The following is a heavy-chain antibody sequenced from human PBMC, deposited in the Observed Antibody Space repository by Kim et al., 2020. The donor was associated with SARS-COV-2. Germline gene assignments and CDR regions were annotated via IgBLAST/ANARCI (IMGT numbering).Heavy chain of an antibody. CDR2: IDWNGGST. CDR1: GFTFDDYG. D-gene: IGHD2-15*01. J-gene: IGHJ4*02. Sequence: GGSLRLSCAASGFTFDDYGMSWVRQPPGKGLESVSGIDWNGGSTGYTGSVRGRFTISRDNAENSLYLQMNSLRAEDTALYYCARDRGKYCTGGSCYSGFGYWGQGTLVTVSS. V-gene: IGHV3-20*04. CDR3: ARDRGKYCTGGSCYSGFGY.